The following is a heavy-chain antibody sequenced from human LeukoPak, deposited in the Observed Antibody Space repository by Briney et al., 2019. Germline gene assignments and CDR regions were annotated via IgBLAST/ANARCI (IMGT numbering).Heavy chain of an antibody. Sequence: PGGSLRLPCAASGFTFSSYAMSWVRQAPGKGLEWVSAISGSGGSTYYADSVKGRLTISRDNSKNTLYLQMNSLRAEDTAVYYCASHSSSWTYNWFDPWGQGTLVTVSS. D-gene: IGHD6-13*01. J-gene: IGHJ5*02. CDR3: ASHSSSWTYNWFDP. V-gene: IGHV3-23*01. CDR2: ISGSGGST. CDR1: GFTFSSYA.